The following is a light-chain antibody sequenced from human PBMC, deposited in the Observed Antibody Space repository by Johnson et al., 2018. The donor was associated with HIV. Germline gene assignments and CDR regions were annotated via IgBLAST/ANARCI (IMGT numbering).Light chain of an antibody. V-gene: IGLV1-51*02. Sequence: QSVLTQPPSVSAAPGQKVTISCSGSSSNIGNNYVSWYQQLPGTAPKLLIYEDNKRPSGIPDRFSGSKSGTSATLGITGLQTGDEADYYCGTWASSLSVLFGTGTKVTVL. CDR2: EDN. CDR1: SSNIGNNY. CDR3: GTWASSLSVL. J-gene: IGLJ1*01.